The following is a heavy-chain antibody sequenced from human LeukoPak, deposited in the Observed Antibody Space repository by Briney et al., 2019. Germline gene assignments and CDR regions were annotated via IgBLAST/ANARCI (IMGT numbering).Heavy chain of an antibody. Sequence: PSETLSLTCTVSGGSISSSSYYWGWIRQRPGKGLEWIGSIYYSGSTYYNPSLKSRVTISVDTSKNQFSLKLSSVTAADTAVYYCARRYYYGSGSYYNGSTLDYWGQGTLVTVSS. D-gene: IGHD3-10*01. CDR2: IYYSGST. V-gene: IGHV4-39*01. J-gene: IGHJ4*02. CDR3: ARRYYYGSGSYYNGSTLDY. CDR1: GGSISSSSYY.